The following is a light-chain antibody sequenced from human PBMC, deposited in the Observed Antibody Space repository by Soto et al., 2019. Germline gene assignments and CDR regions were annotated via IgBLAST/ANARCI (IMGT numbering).Light chain of an antibody. CDR2: WAS. CDR1: QSVLYSSNNKNY. J-gene: IGKJ4*01. Sequence: DIVMTQSPDSLAVSLGERATINCKSSQSVLYSSNNKNYLAWYQQKPVQPPKLLIYWASTRESGVPDRFSGSGSGPDFTLTISSLQAEDVAVYYCQQYYSTPQVTFGGGTKVEIK. CDR3: QQYYSTPQVT. V-gene: IGKV4-1*01.